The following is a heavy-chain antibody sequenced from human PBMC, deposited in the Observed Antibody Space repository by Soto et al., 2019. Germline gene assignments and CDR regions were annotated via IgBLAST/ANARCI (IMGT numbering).Heavy chain of an antibody. D-gene: IGHD6-13*01. CDR3: ARGDSSSWMGDFDY. CDR1: GFTFSSYG. CDR2: IWYDGSNK. V-gene: IGHV3-33*01. J-gene: IGHJ4*02. Sequence: QVQLVESGGGVVQPGRSLRLSCAASGFTFSSYGMHWVRQAPGKGLEWVAVIWYDGSNKYYADSVKGRFTISRDNSKNTLYLQRNSLRAEDTAVYYCARGDSSSWMGDFDYWGQGPLVTVSS.